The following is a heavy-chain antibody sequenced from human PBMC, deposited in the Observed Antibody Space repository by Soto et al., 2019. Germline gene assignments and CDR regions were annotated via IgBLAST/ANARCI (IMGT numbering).Heavy chain of an antibody. CDR3: APTPRLLVP. Sequence: QAQLQQSGARLLKPSETLSLTCTVSGGSFTGYFYSWIRQPPGRGLEWIGEINDGGITKYNPSLKSRVTLSADTAKEQFSLRLTSVTVADTAVYYCAPTPRLLVPWGQGSPVFVSS. D-gene: IGHD2-8*02. V-gene: IGHV4-34*02. CDR1: GGSFTGYF. CDR2: INDGGIT. J-gene: IGHJ5*02.